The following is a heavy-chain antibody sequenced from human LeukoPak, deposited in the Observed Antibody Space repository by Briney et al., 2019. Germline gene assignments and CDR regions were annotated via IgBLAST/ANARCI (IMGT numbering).Heavy chain of an antibody. Sequence: ASVKVSCKASGYTFTGYYMHWVRQAPGQGLEWMGWINPNSGGTNYAQKFQGRVTMTRDTSISTAYLQWSGLKASDTAIYYCARQHTYGPRYWGQGTLVTVSS. J-gene: IGHJ4*02. D-gene: IGHD5-18*01. CDR2: INPNSGGT. CDR3: ARQHTYGPRY. CDR1: GYTFTGYY. V-gene: IGHV1-2*02.